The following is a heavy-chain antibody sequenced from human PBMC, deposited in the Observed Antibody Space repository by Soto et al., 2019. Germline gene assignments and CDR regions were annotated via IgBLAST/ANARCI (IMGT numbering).Heavy chain of an antibody. V-gene: IGHV4-31*03. CDR1: GGSISSGGYY. CDR3: ARGSFLDVDTASSVD. CDR2: IYYSGST. D-gene: IGHD5-18*01. J-gene: IGHJ4*02. Sequence: QVQLQESGPGLVKPSQTLSLTCTVSGGSISSGGYYWSWIRQHPGKGLEWIGYIYYSGSTYYNPSLKSRVTISVDTSKNQFSLKLSSVTAADTAVYYCARGSFLDVDTASSVDWGQGTLVTVSS.